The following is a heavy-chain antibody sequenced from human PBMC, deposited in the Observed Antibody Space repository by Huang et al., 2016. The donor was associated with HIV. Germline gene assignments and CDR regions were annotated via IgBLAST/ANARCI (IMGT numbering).Heavy chain of an antibody. V-gene: IGHV3-30*18. CDR1: GFTFSIYG. Sequence: QVQLVESGGGVVQPGGYLRLSCDASGFTFSIYGMNWVRHAPGKWLEWVAVISYDGSNKYYADSVKCRFTISRDKSKNTLYLQMNSLRAEDTAVYYCAKDLPYDSSGYYPFYYGMDVWGQGTTVTVSS. CDR2: ISYDGSNK. D-gene: IGHD3-22*01. CDR3: AKDLPYDSSGYYPFYYGMDV. J-gene: IGHJ6*02.